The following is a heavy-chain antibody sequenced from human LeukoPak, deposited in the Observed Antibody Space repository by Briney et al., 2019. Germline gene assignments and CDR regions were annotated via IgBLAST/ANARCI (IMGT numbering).Heavy chain of an antibody. D-gene: IGHD1-26*01. Sequence: SETLSLTCAVYGGSFSGYDWSWIRQPPGKGLEWIGEINHSGSTNYNPSLKSRVTISVDTSKNQFSLKLSSVTAADTAVYYCAKGYGWEASYYYYYMDVWGKGTTVTISS. V-gene: IGHV4-34*01. CDR2: INHSGST. CDR1: GGSFSGYD. CDR3: AKGYGWEASYYYYYMDV. J-gene: IGHJ6*03.